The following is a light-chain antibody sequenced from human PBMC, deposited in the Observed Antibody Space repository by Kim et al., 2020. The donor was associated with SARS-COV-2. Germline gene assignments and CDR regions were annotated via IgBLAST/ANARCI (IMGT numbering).Light chain of an antibody. J-gene: IGKJ1*01. CDR1: QTINNK. CDR2: DAT. Sequence: SPGERAPPSCRASQTINNKLVWYQQKPGQAPSLLIYDATTRATGVPARFIGSGSETDFTLTISSLQSEDFAVYYCQQSNDWPPLTFGQGTKVDIK. V-gene: IGKV3-15*01. CDR3: QQSNDWPPLT.